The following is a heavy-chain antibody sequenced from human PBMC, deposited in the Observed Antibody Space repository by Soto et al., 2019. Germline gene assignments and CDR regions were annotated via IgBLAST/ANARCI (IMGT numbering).Heavy chain of an antibody. CDR1: GGSISSYY. CDR2: IYYSGST. D-gene: IGHD3-22*01. CDR3: ARDYYDSSGYYLQSYYYYYGMDV. Sequence: SETLSLTCTVSGGSISSYYWSWIRQPPGKGLEWIGYIYYSGSTNYNPSLKSRVTISVDTSKNQFSLKLSSVTAADTAVYYCARDYYDSSGYYLQSYYYYYGMDVWGQGTTVTVYS. J-gene: IGHJ6*02. V-gene: IGHV4-59*01.